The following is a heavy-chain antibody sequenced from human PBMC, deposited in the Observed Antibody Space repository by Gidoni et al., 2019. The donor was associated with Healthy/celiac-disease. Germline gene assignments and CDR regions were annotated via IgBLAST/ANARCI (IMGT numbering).Heavy chain of an antibody. V-gene: IGHV3-9*01. D-gene: IGHD6-13*01. Sequence: EVQLVESGGGLVQPGRSLRFSCAASGFTFDDYAMHWVRQAPGKGLEWVSGISWNSGSIGYADSVKGRFTISRDNAKNSLYLQMNSLRAEDTALYYCAKDRAEQPRRGIYYYYGMDVWGQGTTVTVSS. CDR2: ISWNSGSI. CDR3: AKDRAEQPRRGIYYYYGMDV. CDR1: GFTFDDYA. J-gene: IGHJ6*02.